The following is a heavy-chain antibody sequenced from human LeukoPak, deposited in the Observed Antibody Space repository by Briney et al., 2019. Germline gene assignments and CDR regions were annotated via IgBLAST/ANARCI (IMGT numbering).Heavy chain of an antibody. CDR3: ARGLGYSDSSGYYYYFDY. CDR2: IYYSGST. D-gene: IGHD3-22*01. CDR1: GGSVSSGSYY. J-gene: IGHJ4*02. V-gene: IGHV4-61*01. Sequence: SETLSLTCTVSGGSVSSGSYYWSWIRQPPGKGLEWIGYIYYSGSTNYNSSLKSRVTISVDTSKNQFSLKLSSVTAADTAVYYCARGLGYSDSSGYYYYFDYWGQGTLVTVSS.